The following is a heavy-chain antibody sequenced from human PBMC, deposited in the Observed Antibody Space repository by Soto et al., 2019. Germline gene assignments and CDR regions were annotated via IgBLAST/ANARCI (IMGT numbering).Heavy chain of an antibody. Sequence: PGESLKISCKGPGHLFNNHWIGWVRQTPGKGLEWMGLIFTRDFETKTSPSFQGHVSFSVDNSINTVYLQWTSLKTTDTGIYFCARGYFDSGHGYDLWGQGTLVTVSS. CDR2: IFTRDFET. CDR3: ARGYFDSGHGYDL. J-gene: IGHJ5*02. V-gene: IGHV5-51*01. CDR1: GHLFNNHW. D-gene: IGHD3-10*01.